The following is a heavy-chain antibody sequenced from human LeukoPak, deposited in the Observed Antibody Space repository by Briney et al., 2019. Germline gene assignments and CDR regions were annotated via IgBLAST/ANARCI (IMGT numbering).Heavy chain of an antibody. CDR1: GFTFSSYA. Sequence: GGSLRLSCAASGFTFSSYAMHWVRQAPGKGLEYVSAISSNGGSTYYANSVKGRFTIFRDNSKNTLYLQMGSLRDEDMAVYYCARSGYCGGGSCYVDYWGQGALVTVS. D-gene: IGHD2-15*01. J-gene: IGHJ4*02. CDR3: ARSGYCGGGSCYVDY. V-gene: IGHV3-64*01. CDR2: ISSNGGST.